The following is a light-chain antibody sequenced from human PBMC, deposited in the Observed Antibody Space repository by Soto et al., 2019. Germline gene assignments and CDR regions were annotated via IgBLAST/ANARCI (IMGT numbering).Light chain of an antibody. CDR3: QSYDTSLPGLL. CDR2: ANA. CDR1: KSNIGANYD. V-gene: IGLV1-40*01. J-gene: IGLJ2*01. Sequence: QSVLTQPPSVSGAPGQRVTISCNGSKSNIGANYDVYWYQQFPGTAPKLLIYANANRPSGVPQRFSGSKSGTSASLAITGLQTEEEADYYCQSYDTSLPGLLFGVGTKVTVL.